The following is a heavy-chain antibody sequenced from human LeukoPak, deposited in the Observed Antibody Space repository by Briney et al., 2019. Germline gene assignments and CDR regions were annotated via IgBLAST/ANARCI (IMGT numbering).Heavy chain of an antibody. J-gene: IGHJ5*02. Sequence: AETLSLTCTVSGDSISSAYWGWIRQFAGKGLEYIGRLYVNGSPNSNPSLKSRVTLSVDTSKNQFSLRLISVTAADTAVYYCARDQLYCSSSSCRNLGWFDPWGQGTLVTVSS. CDR3: ARDQLYCSSSSCRNLGWFDP. CDR2: LYVNGSP. D-gene: IGHD2-2*01. CDR1: GDSISSAY. V-gene: IGHV4-4*07.